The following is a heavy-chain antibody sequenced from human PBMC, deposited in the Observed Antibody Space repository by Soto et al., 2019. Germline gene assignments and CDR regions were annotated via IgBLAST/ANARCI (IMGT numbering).Heavy chain of an antibody. CDR3: ARLDYYYYCMDV. CDR1: GGSISSISYY. Sequence: SDTLSLTCTVSGGSISSISYYWGWIRQPPGKGLEWIGSIYYSVSTHYNPSLQSRVTISVDTSKNQFSLKLRSVTAADTAVYYCARLDYYYYCMDVWGKGTMVTVSS. CDR2: IYYSVST. J-gene: IGHJ6*03. V-gene: IGHV4-39*01.